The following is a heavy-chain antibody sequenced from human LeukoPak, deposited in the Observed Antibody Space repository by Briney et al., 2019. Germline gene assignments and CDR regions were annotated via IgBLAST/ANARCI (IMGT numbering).Heavy chain of an antibody. CDR3: ERGGSSYRFGEYPYYFDY. Sequence: ASVKVSCKASGYTFTGYYMHWVRQAPGQGREWMGRINPNSGGTNYAQKFQGRVTMTSDTSISTAYMELSRLRSDDTAVYYCERGGSSYRFGEYPYYFDYWGQGTLVTVSS. J-gene: IGHJ4*02. D-gene: IGHD3-10*01. CDR1: GYTFTGYY. CDR2: INPNSGGT. V-gene: IGHV1-2*06.